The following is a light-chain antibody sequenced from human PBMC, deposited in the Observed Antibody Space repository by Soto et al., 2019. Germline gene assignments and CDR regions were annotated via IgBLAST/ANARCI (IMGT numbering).Light chain of an antibody. J-gene: IGKJ1*01. CDR3: QQSCTTPRT. CDR1: QSIFTY. Sequence: DIQMTQSPSSLSAPVGARVYITYRASQSIFTYLIWLQQKPGKAPKLLIYDASTLQRGVPSRFTGSGSGTDFTLTISSLQPEDFATYYCQQSCTTPRTFGQGTEVDIK. CDR2: DAS. V-gene: IGKV1-39*01.